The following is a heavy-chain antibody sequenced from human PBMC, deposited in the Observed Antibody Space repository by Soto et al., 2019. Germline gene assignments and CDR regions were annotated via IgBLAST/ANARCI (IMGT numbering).Heavy chain of an antibody. J-gene: IGHJ4*02. Sequence: QVQLVESGGSVVQPGRSLRLSCAASGFTFSSYGMHWVRQAPGKGLEWVAVIWYDGSNKYYADSVKGRFTISRDNSKNTLYLQMNSLRAEDTAVYYCAREYSGYGWGGYFDYWGQGTLVTVSS. D-gene: IGHD5-12*01. CDR3: AREYSGYGWGGYFDY. CDR1: GFTFSSYG. V-gene: IGHV3-33*01. CDR2: IWYDGSNK.